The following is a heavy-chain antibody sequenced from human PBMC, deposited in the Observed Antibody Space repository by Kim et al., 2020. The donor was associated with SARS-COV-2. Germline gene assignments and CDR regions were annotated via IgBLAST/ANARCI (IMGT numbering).Heavy chain of an antibody. D-gene: IGHD1-26*01. CDR1: GGSISSHY. J-gene: IGHJ3*02. V-gene: IGHV4-59*11. CDR3: ARPSSEWAHDAFDI. CDR2: IYYSGGT. Sequence: SETLSLTCTVSGGSISSHYWSWIRQSPGKGLEWIGYIYYSGGTNYNPSLKSRVTISVDTSKNQFSLKVNSVTGADTAIYYCARPSSEWAHDAFDIWGQGKMVTVSS.